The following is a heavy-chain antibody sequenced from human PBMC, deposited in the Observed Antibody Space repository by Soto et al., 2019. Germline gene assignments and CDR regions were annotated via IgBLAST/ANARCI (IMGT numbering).Heavy chain of an antibody. CDR1: GFTFSSYW. V-gene: IGHV3-7*01. D-gene: IGHD6-6*01. CDR3: ARDYHSWQLVLFDY. CDR2: IKQDRSEK. J-gene: IGHJ4*02. Sequence: PGGSLRLSFAASGFTFSSYWMSWVSQAPGKGLEWVANIKQDRSEKYYVDSVKGRFTISRDNAKNSLYLQMNSLRAEDTAVYYCARDYHSWQLVLFDYWGQGTLVTVSS.